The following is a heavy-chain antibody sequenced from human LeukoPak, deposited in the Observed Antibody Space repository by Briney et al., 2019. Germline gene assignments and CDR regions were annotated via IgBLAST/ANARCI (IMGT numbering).Heavy chain of an antibody. D-gene: IGHD4-17*01. V-gene: IGHV4-59*01. Sequence: SETLSLTCTVSGGSISSYYWSWIRQPPGKGLEWIGYIYYSGSTNYNPSLKSRVTISVDTSKNQFSLKLSSVTAADTAVYYCAREDPQTTVPEGMDVWGQGTTVTVPS. CDR3: AREDPQTTVPEGMDV. CDR1: GGSISSYY. CDR2: IYYSGST. J-gene: IGHJ6*02.